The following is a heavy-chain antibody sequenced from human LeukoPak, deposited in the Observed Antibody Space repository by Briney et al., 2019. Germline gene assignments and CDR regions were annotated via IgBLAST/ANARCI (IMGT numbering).Heavy chain of an antibody. CDR3: ASARAGYFDWLLNY. D-gene: IGHD3-9*01. V-gene: IGHV1-18*01. CDR2: ISAYNGNT. CDR1: GYTFTSYG. Sequence: GASVKVSCKASGYTFTSYGISWVRQAPGQGLEWMGWISAYNGNTNYAQKLQGRVTMTTDTSTSTAYMELRSLRSDDTAVYYCASARAGYFDWLLNYWGQGTPVTVSS. J-gene: IGHJ4*02.